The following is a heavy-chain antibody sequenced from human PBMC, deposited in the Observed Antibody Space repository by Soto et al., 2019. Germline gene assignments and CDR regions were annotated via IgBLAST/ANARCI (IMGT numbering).Heavy chain of an antibody. CDR3: ARCYGYRYYYYMDV. J-gene: IGHJ6*03. Sequence: QVQRVQSGAAVKKPGASVKVSCKASGYTFTSYGISWVRQAPGQRLEWMGWISAYKGNTNYAQKLQGRVTMTTDTSTSTAYMELRSLISDDTAVYYCARCYGYRYYYYMDVWGKGTTVTVSS. CDR1: GYTFTSYG. CDR2: ISAYKGNT. V-gene: IGHV1-18*01. D-gene: IGHD5-12*01.